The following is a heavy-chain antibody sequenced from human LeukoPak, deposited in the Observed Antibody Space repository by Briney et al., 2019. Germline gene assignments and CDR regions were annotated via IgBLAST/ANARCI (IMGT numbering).Heavy chain of an antibody. CDR1: GGSISSYF. D-gene: IGHD6-13*01. CDR3: ARDRPGGSSLDY. Sequence: SETLSLTCTVSGGSISSYFWSWIRQPPGKGLEWIGYVYYSGSTNYNPSLKSRVTISVDTSKNQFSLKLSSVTAADTAVYYCARDRPGGSSLDYWGQGTLVTVSS. J-gene: IGHJ4*02. CDR2: VYYSGST. V-gene: IGHV4-59*01.